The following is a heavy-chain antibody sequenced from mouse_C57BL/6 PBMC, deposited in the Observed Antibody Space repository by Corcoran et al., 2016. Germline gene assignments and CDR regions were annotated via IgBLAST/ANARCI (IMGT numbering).Heavy chain of an antibody. CDR1: GYSITSGYY. CDR2: ISYDGSN. Sequence: DVQLQESGPGLVKPSQSLSLTCSVTGYSITSGYYWNWIRQFPGNKLEWMGYISYDGSNNYNPSLKNRISITRDTSKNQFFLKLNSVTTEDTATYYCAREGNEAMDYWGQGTSVTVSS. D-gene: IGHD2-1*01. J-gene: IGHJ4*01. CDR3: AREGNEAMDY. V-gene: IGHV3-6*01.